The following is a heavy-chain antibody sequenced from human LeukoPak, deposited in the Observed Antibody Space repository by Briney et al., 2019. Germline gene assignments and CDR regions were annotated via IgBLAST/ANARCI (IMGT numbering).Heavy chain of an antibody. Sequence: PSETLSLTCTVSGGSISTYFWSWIRQPAGKGLEWIGRFYTSGSTSYNPSPKSRLTMSADTSKNQFSLKLRSVTAADTAVYYCARDRVDSSGYYYYYGIDVWGQGTTVTVSS. V-gene: IGHV4-4*07. CDR1: GGSISTYF. J-gene: IGHJ6*02. CDR3: ARDRVDSSGYYYYYGIDV. D-gene: IGHD3-22*01. CDR2: FYTSGST.